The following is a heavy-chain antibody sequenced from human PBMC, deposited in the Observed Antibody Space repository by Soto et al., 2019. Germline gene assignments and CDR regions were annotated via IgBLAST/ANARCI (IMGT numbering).Heavy chain of an antibody. CDR1: GGFI. CDR3: ARTLPNRQLFDS. D-gene: IGHD1-1*01. J-gene: IGHJ4*02. Sequence: SETLSLTCTVSGGFIWGWIRQSPDKGLEWIGYIYNSGRYNYNPSLESRLTISIDTSMNQFSLRLASVTAADTAVYYCARTLPNRQLFDSWGQGILVTVSS. V-gene: IGHV4-59*01. CDR2: IYNSGRY.